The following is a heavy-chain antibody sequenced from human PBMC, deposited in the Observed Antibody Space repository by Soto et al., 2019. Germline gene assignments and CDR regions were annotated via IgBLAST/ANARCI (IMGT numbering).Heavy chain of an antibody. CDR3: ARGRTRYCSSTSCSREWWLRLSVFFDY. D-gene: IGHD2-2*01. V-gene: IGHV4-59*12. CDR2: IYYSGST. CDR1: GGSISSYY. J-gene: IGHJ4*02. Sequence: PSETLSLTCTVSGGSISSYYWSWIRQPPGKGLEWIGYIYYSGSTNYNPSLKSRVTISVDTSKNQFSLKLSSVTAADTAVYYCARGRTRYCSSTSCSREWWLRLSVFFDYWGQGTLVTVSS.